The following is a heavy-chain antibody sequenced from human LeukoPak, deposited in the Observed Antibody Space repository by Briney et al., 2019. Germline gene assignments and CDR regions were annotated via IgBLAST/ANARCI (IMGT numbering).Heavy chain of an antibody. CDR2: ISGSGGST. CDR1: GFTFCSYA. CDR3: AKGIAPMDV. Sequence: GFLRLSCASSGFTFCSYAISLVRQAPGKGLEWVSAISGSGGSTYYADSVKGRFTISRDNSKNTLYLQMNSLRAEDTAVYYCAKGIAPMDVWGQGTTVTVSS. D-gene: IGHD2-15*01. J-gene: IGHJ6*02. V-gene: IGHV3-23*01.